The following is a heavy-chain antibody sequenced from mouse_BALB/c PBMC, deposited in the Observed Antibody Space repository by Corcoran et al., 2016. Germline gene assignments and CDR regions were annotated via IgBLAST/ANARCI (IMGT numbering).Heavy chain of an antibody. J-gene: IGHJ3*01. D-gene: IGHD1-2*01. CDR2: IDPETGGT. V-gene: IGHV1-15*01. Sequence: QVQLLQSGAELVRPGASVTLSCKASGYTFTDYEMHWVKQTPVHGLEGIGAIDPETGGTAYNQKFKGKATLTADKSSSTAYMELRSLTSEDSAVYYSTGLLRLRGWFAYWGQGTLVTVSA. CDR1: GYTFTDYE. CDR3: TGLLRLRGWFAY.